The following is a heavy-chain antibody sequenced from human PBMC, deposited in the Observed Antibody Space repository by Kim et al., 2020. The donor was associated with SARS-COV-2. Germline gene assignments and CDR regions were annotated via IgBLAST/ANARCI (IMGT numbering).Heavy chain of an antibody. CDR1: GGSVSSGSYY. V-gene: IGHV4-61*01. CDR3: ASFLFYIHWNSLAEADY. D-gene: IGHD1-7*01. J-gene: IGHJ4*02. CDR2: IYYSGST. Sequence: SETLSLTCTVSGGSVSSGSYYWSWIRQPPGKGLEWIGYIYYSGSTNYNPSLKSRVTISVDTSKNQFSLKLSSVTAADTAVYYCASFLFYIHWNSLAEADYWGQGTLVTVSS.